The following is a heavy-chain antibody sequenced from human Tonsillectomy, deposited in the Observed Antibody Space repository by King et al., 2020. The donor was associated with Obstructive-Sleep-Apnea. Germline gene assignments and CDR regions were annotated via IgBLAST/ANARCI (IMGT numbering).Heavy chain of an antibody. V-gene: IGHV1-2*02. CDR1: GYTFTGYY. CDR3: ATVALATATFYFDY. CDR2: INPDSGGT. Sequence: VQLVESGAEVKKPGASVKVSCKASGYTFTGYYMHWVRQAPGQGLEWMGWINPDSGGTSYAQKFQGRVTMTRDTSVSTAYMELSRLRSDDTAVYYCATVALATATFYFDYWGQGTLVTVSS. J-gene: IGHJ4*02. D-gene: IGHD1-26*01.